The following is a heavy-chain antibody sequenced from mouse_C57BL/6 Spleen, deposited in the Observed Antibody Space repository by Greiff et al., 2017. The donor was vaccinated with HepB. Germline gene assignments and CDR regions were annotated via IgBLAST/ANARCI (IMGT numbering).Heavy chain of an antibody. CDR3: ARGGAYYYGSSPFDY. Sequence: VHVKQSGAELVRPGSSVKMSCKTSGYTFTSYGINWVKQRPGQGLEWIGYIYIGNGYTEYNEKFKGKATLTSDTSSSTAYMQLSSLTSEDSAIYFCARGGAYYYGSSPFDYWGQGTTLTVSS. V-gene: IGHV1-58*01. D-gene: IGHD1-1*01. J-gene: IGHJ2*01. CDR1: GYTFTSYG. CDR2: IYIGNGYT.